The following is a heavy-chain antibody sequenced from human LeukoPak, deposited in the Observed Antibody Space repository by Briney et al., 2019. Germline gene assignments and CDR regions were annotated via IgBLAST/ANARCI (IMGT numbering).Heavy chain of an antibody. CDR3: AKDLGTTDRYFDY. CDR2: IWYDGSNK. J-gene: IGHJ4*02. D-gene: IGHD4-11*01. Sequence: GRSLRLSCAASGFTFSSYGMHWVRQAPGKGLEWVAVIWYDGSNKYYADSVKGRFTISRDNSKNTLYLRMNSLRAEDTAVYYCAKDLGTTDRYFDYWGQGTLVTVSS. V-gene: IGHV3-33*06. CDR1: GFTFSSYG.